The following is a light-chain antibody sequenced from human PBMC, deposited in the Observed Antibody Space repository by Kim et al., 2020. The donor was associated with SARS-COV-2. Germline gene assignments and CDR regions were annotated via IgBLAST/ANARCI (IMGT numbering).Light chain of an antibody. CDR1: QSVSSY. V-gene: IGKV3-11*01. Sequence: EIVLTQSPATLSLSPGERATLSCRASQSVSSYLAWYQQKPGQAPRLLIYDASNRATGIPARFSGSGSGTDFTLTISSLEPEDFAVYYCQQRYSGPLTFGRGTKVDIK. CDR3: QQRYSGPLT. J-gene: IGKJ4*02. CDR2: DAS.